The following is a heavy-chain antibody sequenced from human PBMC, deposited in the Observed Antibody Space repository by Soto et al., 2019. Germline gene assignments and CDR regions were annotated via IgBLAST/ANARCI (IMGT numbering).Heavy chain of an antibody. Sequence: TKTLSLTCAVSGGSIISSSCGRVFRHPPGKGLEWIGEIYHTGNTNYNPSLESRVTISVDKSKNQFSLNLNSVTAADTAVYYCARDSRAAAGNRRYYFDYWGQGTLVTVSS. V-gene: IGHV4-4*02. D-gene: IGHD6-13*01. J-gene: IGHJ4*02. CDR1: GGSIISSSC. CDR3: ARDSRAAAGNRRYYFDY. CDR2: IYHTGNT.